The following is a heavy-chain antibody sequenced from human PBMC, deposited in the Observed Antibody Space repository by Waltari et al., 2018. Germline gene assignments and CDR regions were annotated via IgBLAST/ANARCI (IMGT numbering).Heavy chain of an antibody. J-gene: IGHJ4*01. Sequence: QVQLVESGGGVVQPGRSLRLSCTASGFTFSAYATHWVRQAPGKGLEWVAAISSDGRNKYYVDSVKGRFAISRDNSKNTLYLQMNSLRPEDTAVYYCAKDQNVD. V-gene: IGHV3-30*18. CDR1: GFTFSAYA. CDR2: ISSDGRNK. CDR3: AKDQNVD.